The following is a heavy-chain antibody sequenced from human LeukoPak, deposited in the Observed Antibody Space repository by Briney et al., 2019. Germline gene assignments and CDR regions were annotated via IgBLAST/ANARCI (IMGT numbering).Heavy chain of an antibody. CDR1: GFTFSSYA. CDR2: IGGSGGST. J-gene: IGHJ4*02. CDR3: VKVAKYYYGSETYYFFEH. D-gene: IGHD3-10*01. V-gene: IGHV3-23*01. Sequence: GGSLRLSCAASGFTFSSYAMHWVRQAPGKGLEWVSAIGGSGGSTYYADSVKGRFTISRDNSKNTLDLQMNSLRVEDTGIYYCVKVAKYYYGSETYYFFEHWGQGTPVTASS.